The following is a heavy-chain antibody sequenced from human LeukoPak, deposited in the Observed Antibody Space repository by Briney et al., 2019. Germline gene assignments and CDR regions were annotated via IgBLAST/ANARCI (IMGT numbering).Heavy chain of an antibody. CDR2: IYYSGST. CDR1: GGSISSSSYY. J-gene: IGHJ4*02. V-gene: IGHV4-39*01. CDR3: ARQADVVDLDY. Sequence: SETLSLTCTVSGGSISSSSYYWGWIRQPPGKGLEWIGSIYYSGSTYYNPSLKSRVTISVDTSKNQFSLKLSSVTAADTAVYYCARQADVVDLDYWGQGTLVTVSS. D-gene: IGHD2-15*01.